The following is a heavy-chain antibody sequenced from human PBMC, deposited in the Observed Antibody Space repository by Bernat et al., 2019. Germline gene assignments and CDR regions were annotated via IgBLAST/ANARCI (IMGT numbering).Heavy chain of an antibody. V-gene: IGHV3-48*02. CDR3: ARQSATYDY. CDR2: IAGGGTI. J-gene: IGHJ4*02. Sequence: EVQLVESGGGLVQPGGSLRLSCAASGFIFSSYNMNWVRQAPGKRLEWVSYIAGGGTIYYADSVKGRFTISRDNAKNSLYLQMNSLRDEDTAMYYCARQSATYDYWGQGTLVTVSS. CDR1: GFIFSSYN.